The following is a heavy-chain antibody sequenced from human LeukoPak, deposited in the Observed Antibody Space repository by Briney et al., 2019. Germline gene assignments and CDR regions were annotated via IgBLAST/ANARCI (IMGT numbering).Heavy chain of an antibody. CDR2: INSDGSST. J-gene: IGHJ1*01. Sequence: GGSLRLSCAASGFTFSAYAMSWVRQAPGKGLVWVSRINSDGSSTSYADSVKGRFTISRDNAKNTLYLQMNSLRAEDTAVYYCARGSGYSSGWRPEYFQHWGQGTLVTVSS. CDR1: GFTFSAYA. CDR3: ARGSGYSSGWRPEYFQH. V-gene: IGHV3-74*01. D-gene: IGHD6-19*01.